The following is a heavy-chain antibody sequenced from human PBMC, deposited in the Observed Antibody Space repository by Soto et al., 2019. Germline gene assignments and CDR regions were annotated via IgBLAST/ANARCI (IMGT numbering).Heavy chain of an antibody. CDR3: ARVHGYSSSWYYFDY. J-gene: IGHJ4*02. CDR2: IYYSGST. CDR1: GGSISSYY. V-gene: IGHV4-59*01. Sequence: QVQLQESGPGLVKPSETLSLTCTVSGGSISSYYWSWIRQPPGKGLEWIGYIYYSGSTNYNPSLKSRVTISVDTSKNQFSLKLSSVTAADTAVYSCARVHGYSSSWYYFDYWGQGTLVTVSS. D-gene: IGHD6-13*01.